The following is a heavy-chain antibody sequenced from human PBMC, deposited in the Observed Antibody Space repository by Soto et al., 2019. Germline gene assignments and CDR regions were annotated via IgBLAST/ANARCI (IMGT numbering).Heavy chain of an antibody. D-gene: IGHD4-4*01. V-gene: IGHV3-30-3*01. CDR2: ISYDGSNK. CDR1: GFTFSSYA. J-gene: IGHJ2*01. CDR3: ARPLWRDDYNWGYFDL. Sequence: QVQLVESGGGVVQPGRSLRLSCAASGFTFSSYAMHWVRQAPGKGLEWVAVISYDGSNKYYADSVKGRFTISRDNSKNXLYVQMNSLRAEDTAVYYCARPLWRDDYNWGYFDLWGRGTLVTVSS.